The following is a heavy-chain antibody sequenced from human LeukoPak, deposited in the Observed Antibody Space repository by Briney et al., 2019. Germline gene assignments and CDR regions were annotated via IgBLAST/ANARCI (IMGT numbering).Heavy chain of an antibody. J-gene: IGHJ6*03. CDR2: TSYDGNNK. Sequence: GGSLRLSCAASGFSFSSYWMSWVRQAPGKGLEWMAVTSYDGNNKYYADSVKGRFTISRDNSKNTLSLQMNSLTTEDTAVYYCARDDPISRYMDVWGKGTTVTVSS. V-gene: IGHV3-30-3*01. CDR3: ARDDPISRYMDV. CDR1: GFSFSSYW.